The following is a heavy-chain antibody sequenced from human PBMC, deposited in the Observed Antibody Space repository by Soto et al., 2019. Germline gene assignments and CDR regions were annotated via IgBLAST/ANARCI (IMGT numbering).Heavy chain of an antibody. CDR3: ARERNYDILTGYRDDAFDI. J-gene: IGHJ3*02. CDR1: GYTFTSYG. D-gene: IGHD3-9*01. CDR2: ISAYNGNT. Sequence: GASVKVSCKASGYTFTSYGISWVRQAPGQGLEWMGWISAYNGNTNYAQKLQGRVTMTTDTSTSTAYMELRSLRSDDTAVYYCARERNYDILTGYRDDAFDIWGQGTMVTVSS. V-gene: IGHV1-18*01.